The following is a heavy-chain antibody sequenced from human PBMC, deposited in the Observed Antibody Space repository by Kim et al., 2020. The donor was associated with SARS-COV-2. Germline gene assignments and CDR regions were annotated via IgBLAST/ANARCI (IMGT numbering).Heavy chain of an antibody. CDR3: ASVFPGPTYYYDSSGYYYEY. CDR1: GFTFSSYS. Sequence: GGSLRLSCAASGFTFSSYSMNWVRQAPGKGLEWVSYISSSSSTIYYADSVKGRFTISRDNAKNSLYLQMNSLRDEDTAVYYCASVFPGPTYYYDSSGYYYEYWGQGTLVTVSS. D-gene: IGHD3-22*01. V-gene: IGHV3-48*02. J-gene: IGHJ4*02. CDR2: ISSSSSTI.